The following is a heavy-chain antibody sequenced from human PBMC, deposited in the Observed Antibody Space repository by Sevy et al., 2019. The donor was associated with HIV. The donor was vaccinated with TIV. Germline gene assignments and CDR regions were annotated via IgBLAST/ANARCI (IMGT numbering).Heavy chain of an antibody. CDR1: GFTFSGYA. D-gene: IGHD3-22*01. Sequence: GGSLRLSCSASGFTFSGYAMSWVRQAPGKGLEWVSTVSNRGDYTYYAYSVKGRFIISRDNSKDTLYLHLNSLRGDDTAVYFCARHDDYDAIGGTGTFDYWGQGTLVTVSS. CDR2: VSNRGDYT. J-gene: IGHJ4*02. CDR3: ARHDDYDAIGGTGTFDY. V-gene: IGHV3-23*01.